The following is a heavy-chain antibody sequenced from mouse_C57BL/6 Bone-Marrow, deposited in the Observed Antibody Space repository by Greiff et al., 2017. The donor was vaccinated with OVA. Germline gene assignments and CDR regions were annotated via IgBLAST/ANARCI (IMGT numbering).Heavy chain of an antibody. V-gene: IGHV1-69*01. Sequence: QVQLQQSGAELVMPGASVKLSCKASGYTFTSYWMHWVKQRPGQGLEWIGVIDPSDSYTNYNQKFKGKSTLTVDKSSSTAYMQLSSLTSEDSAVYYCAAYYSNSDYWGQGTTLTVSS. J-gene: IGHJ2*01. CDR3: AAYYSNSDY. D-gene: IGHD2-5*01. CDR1: GYTFTSYW. CDR2: IDPSDSYT.